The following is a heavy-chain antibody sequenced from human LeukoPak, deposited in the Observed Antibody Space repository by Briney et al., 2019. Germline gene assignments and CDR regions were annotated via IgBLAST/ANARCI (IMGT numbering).Heavy chain of an antibody. CDR2: ISSSSSYI. D-gene: IGHD4-11*01. CDR3: ARDRNSNLGMDV. V-gene: IGHV3-21*01. J-gene: IGHJ6*02. CDR1: GFTFSSYS. Sequence: TGGSLRLSCAASGFTFSSYSMNWVRQAPGKGLEWVSSISSSSSYIYYADSVEGRFTISRDNAKNSLYLQMNSLRAEDTAVYYCARDRNSNLGMDVWGQGTTVTVSS.